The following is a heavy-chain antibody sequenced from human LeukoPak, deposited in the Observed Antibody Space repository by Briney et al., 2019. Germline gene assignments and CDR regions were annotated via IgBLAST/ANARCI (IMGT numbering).Heavy chain of an antibody. J-gene: IGHJ3*02. D-gene: IGHD6-19*01. CDR3: ARDLLSSRCDVGAFDI. Sequence: SQTLSLTCAISGHTVSINSAVWNWIRQSPSRGLEWLGRTYYRSKWYNDYAVSVKSRITINPDTSKNQFSLQLNSVTPEDTAVYYCARDLLSSRCDVGAFDIWGQGTMVTVSS. V-gene: IGHV6-1*01. CDR2: TYYRSKWYN. CDR1: GHTVSINSAV.